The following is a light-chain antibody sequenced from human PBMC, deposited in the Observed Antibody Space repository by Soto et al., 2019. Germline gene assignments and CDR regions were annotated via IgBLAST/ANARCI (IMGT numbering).Light chain of an antibody. V-gene: IGLV2-14*01. Sequence: QSALTQPASVSGSPGQSITISCTGTSSDVGGYNYVSRYQQHPGKAPKLMIYEVSNRPSGVSNRFSGSKSGNTASLTISGLQAEDEADYYCSSYTSSSPYVFGTGTKVTV. CDR3: SSYTSSSPYV. CDR2: EVS. J-gene: IGLJ1*01. CDR1: SSDVGGYNY.